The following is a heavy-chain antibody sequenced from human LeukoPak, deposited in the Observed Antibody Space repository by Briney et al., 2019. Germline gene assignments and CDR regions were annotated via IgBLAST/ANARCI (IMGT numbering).Heavy chain of an antibody. J-gene: IGHJ4*02. CDR3: ARDRETWHGLRYFDY. Sequence: SSVKVSCKASGYTFTSYGISWVRQAPGQGFEWMGWISAYNGNTNYAQQLQGRVTMTTDTSTSTAYMELRSLRSDDTAVYYCARDRETWHGLRYFDYWGQGTLVTVSS. CDR1: GYTFTSYG. D-gene: IGHD1-26*01. CDR2: ISAYNGNT. V-gene: IGHV1-18*01.